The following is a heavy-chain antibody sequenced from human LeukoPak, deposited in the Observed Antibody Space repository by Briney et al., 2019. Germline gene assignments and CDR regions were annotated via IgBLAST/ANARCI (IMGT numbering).Heavy chain of an antibody. CDR1: GFAFSAYE. CDR2: SSGSDTTI. D-gene: IGHD6-13*01. Sequence: GGSLRLSCAATGFAFSAYEMNWVRQAPGKGLEWVAYSSGSDTTIYYADSVKGRFVISRDNARSSLYLQMNSLRAEDTAVYFCARVAGGKFHLDYWGQGTQVTVSS. CDR3: ARVAGGKFHLDY. V-gene: IGHV3-48*03. J-gene: IGHJ4*02.